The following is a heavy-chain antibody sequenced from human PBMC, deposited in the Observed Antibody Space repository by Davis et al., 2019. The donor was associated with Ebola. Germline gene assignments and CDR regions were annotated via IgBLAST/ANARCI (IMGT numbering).Heavy chain of an antibody. J-gene: IGHJ4*02. CDR3: AKAALRWLYDY. CDR1: GFTFSSYA. V-gene: IGHV3-23*01. Sequence: GESLKISCAASGFTFSSYAMNWVRQAPGKGLEWVSSISGSGDSTSYADSVKGRFTMSRDNSKNTLYLQMNSLRAEDTAVYYCAKAALRWLYDYWGQGTLVTVSS. CDR2: ISGSGDST. D-gene: IGHD4-23*01.